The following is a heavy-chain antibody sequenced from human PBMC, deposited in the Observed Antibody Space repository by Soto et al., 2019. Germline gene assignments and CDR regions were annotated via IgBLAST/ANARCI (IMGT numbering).Heavy chain of an antibody. CDR3: AKAPVTPPGGNYYYYYMDV. CDR1: GFTFSSYA. Sequence: PGGSLRLSCAASGFTFSSYAMSWVRQAPGKGLEWVSAISGSGGSTYYADSVKGRFTISRDNSKKTLYLQMNSQRAEDTAVYFCAKAPVTPPGGNYYYYYMDVWGKGTTVTVSS. CDR2: ISGSGGST. J-gene: IGHJ6*03. V-gene: IGHV3-23*01. D-gene: IGHD4-17*01.